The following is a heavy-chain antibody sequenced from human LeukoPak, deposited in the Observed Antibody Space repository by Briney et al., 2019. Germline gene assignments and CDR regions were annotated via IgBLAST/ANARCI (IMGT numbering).Heavy chain of an antibody. Sequence: SETLSLTCTVSGGSISSGGYYWSWIRQPPGKGLEWIGYIYHSGSTYYNPSLESRVTISVDRSKNQFSLKLSSVTAADTAVYYCASRHPFYYYMDVWGKGTTVTVSS. V-gene: IGHV4-30-2*01. CDR3: ASRHPFYYYMDV. CDR1: GGSISSGGYY. CDR2: IYHSGST. J-gene: IGHJ6*03.